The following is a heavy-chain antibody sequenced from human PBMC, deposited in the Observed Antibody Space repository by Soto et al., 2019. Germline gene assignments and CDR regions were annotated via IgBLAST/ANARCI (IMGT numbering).Heavy chain of an antibody. D-gene: IGHD1-26*01. J-gene: IGHJ4*02. CDR1: GFTFSTFA. V-gene: IGHV3-23*01. CDR2: ITGGSGFT. CDR3: AKSGPTNYFDF. Sequence: LRLSCAASGFTFSTFAMNWVRQAPGKGLEWVSGITGGSGFTFYADSVKGRFTISRDDSENTLFLQMSSLRAEDTAKYYCAKSGPTNYFDFWGQGXLVTVYS.